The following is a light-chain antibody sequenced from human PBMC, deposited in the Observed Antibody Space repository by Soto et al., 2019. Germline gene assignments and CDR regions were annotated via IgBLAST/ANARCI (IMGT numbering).Light chain of an antibody. CDR1: SSDVGGYDY. Sequence: QSALTQPASVSGSPGQSIAISCTGTSSDVGGYDYVSWYQHHPGKAPKLMIYDVSNRSSGVSNGFSAAQSRNTASRTISGLQAENEADYYCSSYRSNMANVFGTGNKLTVL. J-gene: IGLJ1*01. CDR2: DVS. CDR3: SSYRSNMANV. V-gene: IGLV2-14*03.